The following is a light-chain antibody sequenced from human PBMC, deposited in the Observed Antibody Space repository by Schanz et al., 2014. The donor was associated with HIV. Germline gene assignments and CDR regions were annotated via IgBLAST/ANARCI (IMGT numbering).Light chain of an antibody. CDR3: SSYAGSDNWV. CDR2: GVT. J-gene: IGLJ3*02. Sequence: QSVLTQPPSASGSPGQSVTISCTETSGDVGGYNYVSWYQHHPGKAPKLVIYGVTKRPSGVPDRFSGSKSGNTASLTVSGLQAEDEADYYCSSYAGSDNWVFGGGTKVTVL. V-gene: IGLV2-8*01. CDR1: SGDVGGYNY.